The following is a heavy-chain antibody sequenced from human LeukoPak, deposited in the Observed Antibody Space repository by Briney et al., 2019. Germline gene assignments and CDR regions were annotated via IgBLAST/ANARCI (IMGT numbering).Heavy chain of an antibody. J-gene: IGHJ4*02. D-gene: IGHD3-9*01. CDR1: GFTFSTYD. Sequence: GGSLRLSCAASGFTFSTYDFHWVRQVTGKGLEWVSAIGTVGDTHYPGSVKGRFTISRENAKNSVYLQMDSLRAEDTAVYYCTREFNDFLTGYYDYWGQGILVTVSS. V-gene: IGHV3-13*01. CDR2: IGTVGDT. CDR3: TREFNDFLTGYYDY.